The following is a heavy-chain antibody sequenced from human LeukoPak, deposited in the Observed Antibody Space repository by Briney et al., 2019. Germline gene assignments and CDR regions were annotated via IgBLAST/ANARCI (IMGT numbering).Heavy chain of an antibody. CDR3: ARGLRYCSGGSCYPQYFQH. V-gene: IGHV4-34*01. J-gene: IGHJ1*01. D-gene: IGHD2-15*01. CDR1: GGSSSGYY. Sequence: SETLSLTCAVYGGSSSGYYWSWIRQPPGKGLEWIGEINHSGSTNYNPSLKSRVTISVDTSKNQFSLKLSSVTAADTAVYYCARGLRYCSGGSCYPQYFQHWGQGTLVTVSS. CDR2: INHSGST.